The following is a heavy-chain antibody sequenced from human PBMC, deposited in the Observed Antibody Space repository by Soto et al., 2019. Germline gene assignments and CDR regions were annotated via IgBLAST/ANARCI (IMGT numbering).Heavy chain of an antibody. CDR2: ISSSSSYI. J-gene: IGHJ6*02. CDR1: GFTFSSYS. CDR3: ARDSKRIGWYEGYYDYGMDV. Sequence: GGSLRLSCAASGFTFSSYSMNWVRQAPGKGLERVSSISSSSSYIYYADSVKGRFTISRDNAKNSLYLQMNSLRGEYTAVYYCARDSKRIGWYEGYYDYGMDVWGQGTTVTVSS. V-gene: IGHV3-21*01. D-gene: IGHD6-19*01.